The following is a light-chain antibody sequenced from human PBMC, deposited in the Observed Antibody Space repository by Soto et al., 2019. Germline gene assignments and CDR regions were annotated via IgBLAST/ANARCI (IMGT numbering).Light chain of an antibody. V-gene: IGLV1-40*01. CDR3: QSYDSSLTVV. Sequence: QPVLTQPPSVSGAPGQRVTISCTGSSSNIGSDYDVHWYQQLPGTAPKLLVHGNSNRPSGVPDRFSGSKSGTSASLAITGLQAEDESDYYCQSYDSSLTVVFGGGTKLTVL. CDR2: GNS. J-gene: IGLJ2*01. CDR1: SSNIGSDYD.